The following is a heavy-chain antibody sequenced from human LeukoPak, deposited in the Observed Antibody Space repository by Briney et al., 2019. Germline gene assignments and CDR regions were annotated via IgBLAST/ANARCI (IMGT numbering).Heavy chain of an antibody. CDR3: VREARGYHYTYFDY. J-gene: IGHJ4*02. D-gene: IGHD5-18*01. V-gene: IGHV3-13*01. CDR1: GFTFSSYA. CDR2: VSAGHHA. Sequence: GGSLRLSCAASGFTFSSYAMSWVRQAPGKGLEWVAAVSAGHHAFYAGSVKGRFTVSREDAKNSLYLQMNSLRAGDTAVYYCVREARGYHYTYFDYWGQGSLVTVSS.